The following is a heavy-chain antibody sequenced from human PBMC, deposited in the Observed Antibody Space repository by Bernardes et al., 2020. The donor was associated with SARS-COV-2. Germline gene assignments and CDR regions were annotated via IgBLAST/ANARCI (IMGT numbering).Heavy chain of an antibody. CDR2: IYYSGIT. D-gene: IGHD3-3*01. Sequence: SEPLSLTCTGSGGSISSSSYYWGWLRQPPGKGLEWIGSIYYSGITYYNPSLKSRVTISVDTSKNQFSLKLSSVTAADTAVYYCARTRHHYDFWSGYYTPPDYWGQGTLVTVSS. J-gene: IGHJ4*02. V-gene: IGHV4-39*07. CDR3: ARTRHHYDFWSGYYTPPDY. CDR1: GGSISSSSYY.